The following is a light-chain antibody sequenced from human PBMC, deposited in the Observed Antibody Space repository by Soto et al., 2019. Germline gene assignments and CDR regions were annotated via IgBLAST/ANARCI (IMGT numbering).Light chain of an antibody. V-gene: IGLV2-14*03. J-gene: IGLJ2*01. CDR2: DVT. CDR3: GSYTISSTLMI. CDR1: PSDIGAYNY. Sequence: QSALTQPASMSGSPGQSITISCSGTPSDIGAYNYVSWYQHLPGKAPKVIIYDVTNRPSGVSSRFSGSKSGITASLTISGLQAEDEANYYCGSYTISSTLMIFGGGTKLT.